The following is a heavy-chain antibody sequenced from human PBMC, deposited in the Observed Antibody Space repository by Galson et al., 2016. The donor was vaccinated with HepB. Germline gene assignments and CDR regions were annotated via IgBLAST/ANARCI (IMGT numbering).Heavy chain of an antibody. Sequence: QSGAEVKKPGESLRISCQASGYRFTDFWIGWVRQMPGKGLEWMGSVYPGDSDTRYNPSFQGQVTISTDNSISTAYLHWRSLKASDAAMYYCVRRGDGRLYIENFDYWGQGTLATVSS. V-gene: IGHV5-51*01. CDR3: VRRGDGRLYIENFDY. D-gene: IGHD3-16*01. CDR2: VYPGDSDT. J-gene: IGHJ4*02. CDR1: GYRFTDFW.